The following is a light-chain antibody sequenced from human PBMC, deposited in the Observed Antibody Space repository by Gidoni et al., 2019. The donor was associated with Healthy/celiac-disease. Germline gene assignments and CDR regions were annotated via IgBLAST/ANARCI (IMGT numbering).Light chain of an antibody. J-gene: IGLJ2*01. CDR2: GKN. CDR1: SLRSYY. CDR3: HSQDSSGNPVV. Sequence: SSELTQDPAVSVALGQTVRITCHGDSLRSYYASWYQQKPGPAPVLVIYGKNNRPSGIPDRFSGSSSGNSASLTITGAQAEDEADYYCHSQDSSGNPVVFGGGTKLTVL. V-gene: IGLV3-19*01.